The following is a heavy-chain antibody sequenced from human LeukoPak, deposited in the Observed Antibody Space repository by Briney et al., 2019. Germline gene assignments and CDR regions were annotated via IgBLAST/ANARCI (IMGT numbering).Heavy chain of an antibody. CDR1: GFTFSSYA. V-gene: IGHV3-23*01. J-gene: IGHJ4*02. Sequence: GGSPRLSCAASGFTFSSYAMSWVRQAPGKGLEWVSAISGSGGSTYYADSVKGRFTISRDNSKNTLYLQMNSLRAEDTAVYYCAKAVQDIVVVPAALPSLISDYWGQGTLVTVSS. CDR3: AKAVQDIVVVPAALPSLISDY. D-gene: IGHD2-2*02. CDR2: ISGSGGST.